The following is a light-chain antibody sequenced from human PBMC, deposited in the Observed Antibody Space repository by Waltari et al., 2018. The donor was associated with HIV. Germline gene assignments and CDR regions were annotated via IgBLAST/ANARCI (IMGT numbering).Light chain of an antibody. CDR3: MQALQTSLT. CDR1: QSLLHSNGYNY. J-gene: IGKJ4*01. Sequence: IAMTLSPLSRPVPPAGPAASASRPSQSLLHSNGYNYLDWYLQKPGQSPQLLIYLGSNRASGVPDRFSGSGSGTDFTLKISRVEAEDVGVYYCMQALQTSLTFGGGTKVEIK. V-gene: IGKV2-28*01. CDR2: LGS.